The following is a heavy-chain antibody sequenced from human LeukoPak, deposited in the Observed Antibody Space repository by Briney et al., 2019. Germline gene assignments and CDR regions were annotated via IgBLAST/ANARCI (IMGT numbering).Heavy chain of an antibody. CDR2: ISAYNDIT. J-gene: IGHJ4*02. V-gene: IGHV1-18*01. Sequence: ASVKVSCKGSGYTFITSAITWVRQAPGQGLEWMGCISAYNDITNYAEKLQGRVTMTTDTSTNTAYMELWSLTSDDTAVYYCARGGSTSWVGSFDYWGQGTMVTVSP. CDR3: ARGGSTSWVGSFDY. CDR1: GYTFITSA. D-gene: IGHD2-2*01.